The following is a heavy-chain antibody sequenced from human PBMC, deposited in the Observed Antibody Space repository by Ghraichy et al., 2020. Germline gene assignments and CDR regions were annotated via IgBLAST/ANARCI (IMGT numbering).Heavy chain of an antibody. V-gene: IGHV1-69*05. J-gene: IGHJ4*02. CDR3: ASRYCGTTACQRKPYYCDY. Sequence: GGTFSTFAISWVRQAPGHGLEWMGGVIPIFDTPTYAQKFRGRVTLTTDESTSTAYMELSSLTSEDTAFYYCASRYCGTTACQRKPYYCDYWGQGTLVSVSS. D-gene: IGHD2-2*01. CDR2: VIPIFDTP. CDR1: GGTFSTFA.